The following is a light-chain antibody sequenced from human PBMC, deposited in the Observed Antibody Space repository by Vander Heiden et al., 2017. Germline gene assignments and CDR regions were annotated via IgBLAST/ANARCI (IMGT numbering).Light chain of an antibody. V-gene: IGKV3-20*01. CDR1: QSIRRTY. Sequence: VLTQPPGTLSLSPGESATLFCRASQSIRRTYIAWYQQKPGQPPRLLIYAASNRATGIPDRFSGSWSGTDFTLTISRLQPEDFAVYYCQQFADSPPCTFGPGTKVDMK. CDR2: AAS. CDR3: QQFADSPPCT. J-gene: IGKJ3*01.